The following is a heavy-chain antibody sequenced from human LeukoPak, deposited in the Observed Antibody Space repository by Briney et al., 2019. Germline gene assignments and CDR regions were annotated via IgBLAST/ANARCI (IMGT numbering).Heavy chain of an antibody. CDR2: INHSGST. V-gene: IGHV4-34*01. D-gene: IGHD4-17*01. Sequence: SETLSLTCAVYGGSFSGYYWSWIRQPPGKGLEWIGEINHSGSTNYNPSLKSRVTISVDTAKNQFSLKLSSGTAADTAVYYCAREGTVTTHYYYMDVWGKGTTVTVSS. J-gene: IGHJ6*03. CDR3: AREGTVTTHYYYMDV. CDR1: GGSFSGYY.